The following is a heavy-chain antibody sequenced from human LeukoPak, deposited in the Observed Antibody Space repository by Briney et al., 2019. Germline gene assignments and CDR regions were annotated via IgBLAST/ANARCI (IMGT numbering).Heavy chain of an antibody. D-gene: IGHD3-22*01. CDR3: AKGIDSSGYYPFDY. J-gene: IGHJ4*02. V-gene: IGHV3-48*01. CDR1: GFTFSSYS. Sequence: GGSVRLSCAASGFTFSSYSMNWVRQAPGKGLEWVSYISSSSSTINYADSVKGRFTISRDNAKNSLYLQMNSLRAEDTAVYYCAKGIDSSGYYPFDYWGQGTLVTVSS. CDR2: ISSSSSTI.